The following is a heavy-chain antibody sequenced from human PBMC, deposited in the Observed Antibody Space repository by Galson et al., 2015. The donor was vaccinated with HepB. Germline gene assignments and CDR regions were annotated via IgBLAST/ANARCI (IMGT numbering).Heavy chain of an antibody. CDR2: ISYDGSNK. J-gene: IGHJ4*02. V-gene: IGHV3-30-3*01. CDR3: ARALELYYDSPLLFDY. Sequence: SLQLSCAASGFTFRNYALHWVRPAPGKGLEWVAFISYDGSNKYDADSVTGRFTISRDNSKNTLYLQMNSLRPEDTAVYFCARALELYYDSPLLFDYWGQGTLVTVSS. CDR1: GFTFRNYA. D-gene: IGHD3-22*01.